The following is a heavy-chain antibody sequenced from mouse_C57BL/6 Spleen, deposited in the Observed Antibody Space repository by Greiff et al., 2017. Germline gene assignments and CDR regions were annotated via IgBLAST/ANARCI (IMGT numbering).Heavy chain of an antibody. Sequence: QVQLQQPGAELVKPGASVKLSCKASGYTFTSYWMHWVKQRPGQGLEWIGMIHPNSGSTNYNEKFKSKATLTVDKSSSTAYMQLSSLTSEDSAVYYCGRSGGSAWFAYWGQGTLVTVSA. V-gene: IGHV1-64*01. CDR2: IHPNSGST. CDR1: GYTFTSYW. CDR3: GRSGGSAWFAY. J-gene: IGHJ3*01. D-gene: IGHD3-1*01.